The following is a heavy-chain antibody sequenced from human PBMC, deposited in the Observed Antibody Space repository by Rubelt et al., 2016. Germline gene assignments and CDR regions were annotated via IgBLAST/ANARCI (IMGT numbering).Heavy chain of an antibody. V-gene: IGHV1-18*01. D-gene: IGHD6-6*01. Sequence: QVQLVQSGAEVKKPGASVKVSCKASGYTFTSYGISWVRQAPGQGLEWMGSISACNGNTHYAHKLQCRVPMTTDKSPSTAYSGLRSLGSDDTAVYSWARDRIRIAARQGWYFDLWGRGTLVTVSS. CDR1: GYTFTSYG. CDR3: ARDRIRIAARQGWYFDL. J-gene: IGHJ2*01. CDR2: ISACNGNT.